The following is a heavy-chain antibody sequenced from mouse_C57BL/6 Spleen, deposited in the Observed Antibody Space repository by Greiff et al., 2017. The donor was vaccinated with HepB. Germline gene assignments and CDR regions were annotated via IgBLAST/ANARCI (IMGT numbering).Heavy chain of an antibody. CDR1: GYTFTSYW. CDR3: ARDYYGSSYPFDY. J-gene: IGHJ2*01. CDR2: INPSNGGT. Sequence: QVQLQQSGTELVKPGASVKLSCKASGYTFTSYWMYWVKQRPGQGLEWIGNINPSNGGTNYNEKFQSKATLTVDKSSSTAYMQLSSLTSEDSAVYYCARDYYGSSYPFDYWGQGTTLTVSS. D-gene: IGHD1-1*01. V-gene: IGHV1-53*01.